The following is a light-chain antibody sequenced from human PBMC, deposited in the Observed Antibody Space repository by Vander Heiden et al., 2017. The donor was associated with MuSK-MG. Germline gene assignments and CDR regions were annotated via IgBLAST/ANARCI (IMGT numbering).Light chain of an antibody. CDR1: QSISSY. J-gene: IGKJ4*01. V-gene: IGKV1-39*01. Sequence: DIQMTQSPSSLSASVGDRVIITCRASQSISSYLNWYQQKPGKAHKLLIYAASSLQSGVPSRFSGSGSGTDFTLTISSLQPEDFATYYCQQSDSTPRTFGGGTKVEIK. CDR2: AAS. CDR3: QQSDSTPRT.